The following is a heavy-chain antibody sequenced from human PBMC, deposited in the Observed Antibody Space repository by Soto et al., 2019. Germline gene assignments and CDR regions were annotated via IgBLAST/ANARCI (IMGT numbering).Heavy chain of an antibody. CDR3: ARQTSRGGYYLGWDHWFDP. V-gene: IGHV4-39*01. CDR2: IYYSGST. D-gene: IGHD3-22*01. Sequence: QLLESGPGLVKPSETLSLTCTVSGGSISSSSYYWGWIRQPPGKGLEWIGSIYYSGSTYYNPSLKSRVTISVDTSKNQFSLKLSSVTAADTAVYYCARQTSRGGYYLGWDHWFDPWGQGTLVTVSS. CDR1: GGSISSSSYY. J-gene: IGHJ5*02.